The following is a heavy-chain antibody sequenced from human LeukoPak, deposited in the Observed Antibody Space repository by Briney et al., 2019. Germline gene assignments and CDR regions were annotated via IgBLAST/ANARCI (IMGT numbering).Heavy chain of an antibody. V-gene: IGHV4-59*01. CDR1: GGSISSYY. Sequence: SETLSPTCTVSGGSISSYYWSWIRQPSGKGLEWIGYIYHSGSTNYNPSLKSRVTISVDTPKNQFSLKLSSVTAADTAVYYCASVDTAMASDYWGQGTLVTVSS. CDR2: IYHSGST. CDR3: ASVDTAMASDY. D-gene: IGHD5-18*01. J-gene: IGHJ4*02.